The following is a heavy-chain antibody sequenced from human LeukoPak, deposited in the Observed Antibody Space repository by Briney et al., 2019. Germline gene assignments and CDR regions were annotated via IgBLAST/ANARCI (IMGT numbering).Heavy chain of an antibody. V-gene: IGHV3-74*01. J-gene: IGHJ1*01. CDR3: ARAPSEIGGYYPEYFRH. CDR1: GFTFSSYW. D-gene: IGHD3-22*01. CDR2: IKSDGST. Sequence: PGGSLRLSCAASGFTFSSYWMHWVRQAPGKGLVWVSRIKSDGSTNYADSVKGRLTISRENAKNTVSLQMNSLRAEDTGVYYCARAPSEIGGYYPEYFRHWGQGTLVTVSS.